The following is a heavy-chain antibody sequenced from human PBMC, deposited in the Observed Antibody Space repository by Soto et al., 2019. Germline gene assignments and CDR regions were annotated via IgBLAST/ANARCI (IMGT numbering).Heavy chain of an antibody. Sequence: SETLSLTCSGSGGSVSSGSYYWSWIRQAPGKGLEWIGYIYYSGSTNYNPSLKRRLTISVHTSKNQFSLKLSSVTAADTAVYFCAISISVAAPGWFSPSGQGTLVPVSS. CDR1: GGSVSSGSYY. V-gene: IGHV4-61*01. CDR2: IYYSGST. CDR3: AISISVAAPGWFSP. D-gene: IGHD2-15*01. J-gene: IGHJ5*02.